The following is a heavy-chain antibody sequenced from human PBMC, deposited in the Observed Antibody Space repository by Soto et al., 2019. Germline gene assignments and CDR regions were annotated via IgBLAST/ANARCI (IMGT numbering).Heavy chain of an antibody. CDR1: GFTFNDFF. Sequence: QVQLVESGGDLVKPGGSLRLSCAASGFTFNDFFMTWIRQAPGRGPEWVASTSNSGNSVYYADSVKGRFTVSRDNAHNTLTLQMTDLRVDDTAVYYCARNTFNWFDPWGQGTLVTVSS. CDR3: ARNTFNWFDP. V-gene: IGHV3-11*01. J-gene: IGHJ5*02. CDR2: TSNSGNSV.